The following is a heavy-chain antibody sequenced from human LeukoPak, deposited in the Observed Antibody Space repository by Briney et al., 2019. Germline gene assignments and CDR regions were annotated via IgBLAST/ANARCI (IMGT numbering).Heavy chain of an antibody. Sequence: GGSLRLSCAASGFTFYDYAMHWVRQAPGKGLEWVSGISWNSGSIGYADSVKGRFTISRDNAKNSLYLQMNSLRAEDTALYYCAKGYCSSTSCQLNDYWGQGTLVTVSS. J-gene: IGHJ4*02. D-gene: IGHD2-2*01. V-gene: IGHV3-9*01. CDR2: ISWNSGSI. CDR3: AKGYCSSTSCQLNDY. CDR1: GFTFYDYA.